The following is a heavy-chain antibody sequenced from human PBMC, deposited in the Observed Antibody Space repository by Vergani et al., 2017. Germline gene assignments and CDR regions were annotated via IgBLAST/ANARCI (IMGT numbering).Heavy chain of an antibody. J-gene: IGHJ5*02. Sequence: QVQLQESGPGLVKPSETLSLTCTVSGGSISSYYWSWIRQPPGKGLEWIWYIYYSGSTNYNPSLKSRVTISVDTSKNQFSLKLSSVTAADTAVYYCARGRFEYSSSWGQGTLVTVSS. V-gene: IGHV4-59*01. CDR3: ARGRFEYSSS. CDR2: IYYSGST. CDR1: GGSISSYY. D-gene: IGHD6-6*01.